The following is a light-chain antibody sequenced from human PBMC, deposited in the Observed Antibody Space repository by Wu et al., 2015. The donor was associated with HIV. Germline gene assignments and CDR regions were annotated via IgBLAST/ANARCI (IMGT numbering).Light chain of an antibody. Sequence: EIILTQSPGLLSVSVGDSVTLSCRASQTITGNYLAWYQQKLGQAPRLLIYETSNRATGIPDRFGGSGSGTDFTLTIDRLEPEDFAVYSCQQYSTSPITFGQGHDW. CDR1: QTITGNY. J-gene: IGKJ5*01. CDR3: QQYSTSPIT. V-gene: IGKV3-20*01. CDR2: ETS.